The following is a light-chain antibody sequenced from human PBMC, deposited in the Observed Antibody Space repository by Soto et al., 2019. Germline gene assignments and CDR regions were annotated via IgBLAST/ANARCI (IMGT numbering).Light chain of an antibody. J-gene: IGLJ3*02. V-gene: IGLV4-60*02. CDR1: SGHNTYI. Sequence: QLVLTQSSSASASLGSSVKLTCILSSGHNTYIIAWHQQQPGKAPRFLMTLDRSGSYNRGSGVPDRFSGSSSGADRCLTISNLQFEDEGDYYCETWYSNTHKVFGGGTKLTVL. CDR2: LDRSGSY. CDR3: ETWYSNTHKV.